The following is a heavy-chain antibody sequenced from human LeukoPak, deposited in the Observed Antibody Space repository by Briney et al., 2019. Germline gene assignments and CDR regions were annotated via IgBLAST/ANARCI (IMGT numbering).Heavy chain of an antibody. CDR3: ARLTPDYGDYSPFDY. CDR2: TSYDGSNK. J-gene: IGHJ4*02. Sequence: GGSLRLSCAATGFTFSSFSMHWVRQAPGKGLEWVAVTSYDGSNKYYADSVKGRFTISRDNSKNTLSLQMNSLRTEDTAVYYCARLTPDYGDYSPFDYWGQGTLVTVSS. V-gene: IGHV3-30*03. CDR1: GFTFSSFS. D-gene: IGHD4-17*01.